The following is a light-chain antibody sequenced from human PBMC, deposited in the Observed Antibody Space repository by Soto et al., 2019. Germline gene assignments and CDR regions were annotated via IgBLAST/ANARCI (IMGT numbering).Light chain of an antibody. CDR3: ATWADSLKTYV. CDR1: TSNIASNA. CDR2: SDN. J-gene: IGLJ1*01. Sequence: QSVLAQPPSASGTPGQRVTISCSGSTSNIASNAINWFQQLPGTAPKLLIYSDNHRPSGVPDRFSGSKSGTSASLAISGLQSEDEADYYCATWADSLKTYVFGTGTRSPS. V-gene: IGLV1-44*01.